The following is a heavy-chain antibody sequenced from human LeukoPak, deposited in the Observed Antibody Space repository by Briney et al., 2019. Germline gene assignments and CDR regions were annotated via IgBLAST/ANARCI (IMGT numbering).Heavy chain of an antibody. J-gene: IGHJ4*02. CDR3: AKDLSRYGYGPGDY. D-gene: IGHD5-18*01. CDR2: ISGSGGST. CDR1: GFTFSSYA. V-gene: IGHV3-23*01. Sequence: PGGSLRLSCAASGFTFSSYAMSWVRQAPGKGLEWVSAISGSGGSTYYADSVKGRFTISRDNSKNTLYLQMNSLRAEDTAVYYCAKDLSRYGYGPGDYWGQGTLVTVSS.